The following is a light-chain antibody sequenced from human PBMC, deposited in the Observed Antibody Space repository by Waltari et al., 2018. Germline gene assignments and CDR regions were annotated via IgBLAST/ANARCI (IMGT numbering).Light chain of an antibody. Sequence: DIQMTQSPSTLSASVGDRVTLSCRASQSVSTWLAWYQQRPGKAPNLLIYKASSLESGVPSRFSGSGSGTEFTLTISSPQPSDFATYYCQQYYTYPRTFGLGTKVE. CDR2: KAS. CDR1: QSVSTW. V-gene: IGKV1-5*03. CDR3: QQYYTYPRT. J-gene: IGKJ1*01.